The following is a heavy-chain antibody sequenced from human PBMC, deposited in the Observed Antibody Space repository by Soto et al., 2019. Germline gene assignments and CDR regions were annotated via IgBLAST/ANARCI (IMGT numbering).Heavy chain of an antibody. D-gene: IGHD4-17*01. V-gene: IGHV3-30*18. CDR1: GFTFSSYG. Sequence: PGGSLRLSCAASGFTFSSYGMHWVRQAPGKGLEWVAVISYDGSNKYYADSVKGRFTISRDNSKNTLYLQMNSLRAEDTAVYYCPKIMTTVTNYFDYWGQGTLVTVSS. CDR3: PKIMTTVTNYFDY. CDR2: ISYDGSNK. J-gene: IGHJ4*02.